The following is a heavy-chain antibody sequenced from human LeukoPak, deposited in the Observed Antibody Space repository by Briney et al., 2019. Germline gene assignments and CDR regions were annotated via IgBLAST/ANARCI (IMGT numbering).Heavy chain of an antibody. CDR1: GNSISSGDNY. V-gene: IGHV4-61*02. CDR3: ARASYSYDINGWVPFDY. Sequence: SETLSPTCTVSGNSISSGDNYWSWIRQPAGKGLEWIGRIYTSGSTNYNPSLESRVTISGDTSKNQFSLRLSSVTAADTAVYYCARASYSYDINGWVPFDYWGQGTLVTVSS. CDR2: IYTSGST. D-gene: IGHD3-22*01. J-gene: IGHJ4*02.